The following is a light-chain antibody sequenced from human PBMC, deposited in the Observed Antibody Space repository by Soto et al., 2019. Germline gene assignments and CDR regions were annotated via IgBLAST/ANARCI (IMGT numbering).Light chain of an antibody. CDR3: QQRSNWPSIT. V-gene: IGKV3-11*01. J-gene: IGKJ5*01. CDR1: QSVSSY. Sequence: EIVLTQSPATLSLSPGERATLSCRASQSVSSYLAWYQQKPGQAPRLLIYDASNRATGIPARFSGSGSGTDFTLTINCLEPEDFAVYYCQQRSNWPSITFGQGTRLEI. CDR2: DAS.